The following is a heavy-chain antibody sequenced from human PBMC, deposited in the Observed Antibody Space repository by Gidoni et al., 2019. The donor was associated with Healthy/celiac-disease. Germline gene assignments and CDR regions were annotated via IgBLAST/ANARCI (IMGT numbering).Heavy chain of an antibody. V-gene: IGHV3-23*01. CDR1: GFTFSSYA. D-gene: IGHD3-22*01. Sequence: EVPLLESGGGLVQPGGSLRLSCAASGFTFSSYAMSWVRPAPGKGLGWVSAIIGSGGSTYYADSVKGRFTISRDNSKNTLYLQMNSLRAEDTAVYYCAKVKPYYDSSHYFDYWGQGTLVTVSS. CDR3: AKVKPYYDSSHYFDY. J-gene: IGHJ4*02. CDR2: IIGSGGST.